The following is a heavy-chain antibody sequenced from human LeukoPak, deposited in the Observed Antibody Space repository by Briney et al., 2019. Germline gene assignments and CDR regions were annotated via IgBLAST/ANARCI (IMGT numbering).Heavy chain of an antibody. J-gene: IGHJ5*02. CDR3: ARGWVYYDSSGYDLDP. D-gene: IGHD3-22*01. CDR2: MNPNSGNT. Sequence: HVASVKVSCKASGYTFTSYDINWVRQATGQGLEWMGWMNPNSGNTGYAQKFQGRVTMTRNTSISTAYMELSSLRAEDTAVYYCARGWVYYDSSGYDLDPWGQGTLVIVSS. CDR1: GYTFTSYD. V-gene: IGHV1-8*01.